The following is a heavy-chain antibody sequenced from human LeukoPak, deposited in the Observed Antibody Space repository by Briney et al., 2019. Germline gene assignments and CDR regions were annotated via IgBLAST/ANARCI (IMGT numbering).Heavy chain of an antibody. CDR2: IYYSGRT. J-gene: IGHJ3*02. CDR3: ARSGSGPDAFDI. D-gene: IGHD2-15*01. V-gene: IGHV4-31*03. Sequence: SETLSLTCTVSGGSFSSGGYYWSWIRQHPGKGLEWIGYIYYSGRTYYNPSLKSRVTISVDTSKNQFSLKLSSVTAADTAVYYCARSGSGPDAFDIWGQGTMVTVSS. CDR1: GGSFSSGGYY.